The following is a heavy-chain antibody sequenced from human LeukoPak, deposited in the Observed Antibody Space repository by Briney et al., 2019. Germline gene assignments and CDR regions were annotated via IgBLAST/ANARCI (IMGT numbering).Heavy chain of an antibody. J-gene: IGHJ3*02. CDR3: ARPNYDFWSGSSDAFDI. V-gene: IGHV3-30*02. D-gene: IGHD3-3*01. CDR2: IRYDGSDK. CDR1: GFTFSDSG. Sequence: GGSLRLSCAASGFTFSDSGMHWVRQAPGKGLEWVAFIRYDGSDKYYADSVKGRFTISRDNSKNAPLQMNSLRSDDTAVYYRARPNYDFWSGSSDAFDIWGQGTMVTVSS.